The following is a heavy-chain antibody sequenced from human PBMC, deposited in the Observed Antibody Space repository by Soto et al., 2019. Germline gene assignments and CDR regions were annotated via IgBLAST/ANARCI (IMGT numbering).Heavy chain of an antibody. D-gene: IGHD3-22*01. V-gene: IGHV3-23*01. CDR1: GFTFSSYA. CDR3: AKLPGNYYDSSASAYYFDY. CDR2: ISGSATST. J-gene: IGHJ4*02. Sequence: AGGSLRLSCAASGFTFSSYAMTWVRQAPGKGLDWVSTISGSATSTYYADSVKGRFTISRDNSKNTLYLQMNSLRAEDTAVYYCAKLPGNYYDSSASAYYFDYWGQGTLVTVSS.